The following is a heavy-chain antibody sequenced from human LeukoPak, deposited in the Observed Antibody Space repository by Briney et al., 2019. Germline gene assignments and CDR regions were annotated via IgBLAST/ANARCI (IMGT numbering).Heavy chain of an antibody. V-gene: IGHV4-34*01. CDR3: ARQRAGSADAFDI. J-gene: IGHJ3*02. CDR1: GGSFSGYY. CDR2: INHSGST. Sequence: PSETLSLTCAVYGGSFSGYYWSWIRQPPGKGLEWIGEINHSGSTNYNPSLKSRVTISVDTSKNQFSLKLSSVTAADTAVYYCARQRAGSADAFDIWGQGTMVTVSS. D-gene: IGHD6-19*01.